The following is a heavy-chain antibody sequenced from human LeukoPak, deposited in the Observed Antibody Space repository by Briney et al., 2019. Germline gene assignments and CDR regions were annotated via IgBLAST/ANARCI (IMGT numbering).Heavy chain of an antibody. Sequence: PSVTLSLTCTVSGGSISGYYCSWVRQPPGKEMEWIGYVYSSGNTNYNPSLKSRVTLSVDTSKNQFSLNLASVTAADTAVYYCARHPPSSAGAYDIWGQGTLVTVSS. D-gene: IGHD3-10*01. J-gene: IGHJ3*02. CDR2: VYSSGNT. CDR1: GGSISGYY. CDR3: ARHPPSSAGAYDI. V-gene: IGHV4-59*08.